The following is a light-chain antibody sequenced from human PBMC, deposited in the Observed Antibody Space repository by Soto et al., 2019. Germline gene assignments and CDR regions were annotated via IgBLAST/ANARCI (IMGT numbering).Light chain of an antibody. Sequence: QSALTQPASVSGSPGQSITISCTGTSSDVGSYNLVSWYQQLPGKAPKVIICEVNKRPSGVSYRFSGSESGNTASLTIFGLQTEDEADYYCCSYAGTVAYVFGTGTKVTVL. J-gene: IGLJ1*01. CDR2: EVN. CDR1: SSDVGSYNL. CDR3: CSYAGTVAYV. V-gene: IGLV2-23*02.